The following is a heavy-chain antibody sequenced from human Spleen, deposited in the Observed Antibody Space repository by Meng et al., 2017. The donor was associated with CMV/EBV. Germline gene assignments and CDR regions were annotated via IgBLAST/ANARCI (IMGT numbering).Heavy chain of an antibody. J-gene: IGHJ4*02. CDR2: INPNSGGT. CDR1: GYTFTGYY. D-gene: IGHD1-14*01. CDR3: ARDSLAGYYFDY. Sequence: SVRVSRKASGYTFTGYYMHCVRQAPGQGIERMGWINPNSGGTNYAQQCQGRVTMTRDTSISTAYMELSRLRSDDTAVYCCARDSLAGYYFDYWGQGTLVTVSS. V-gene: IGHV1-2*02.